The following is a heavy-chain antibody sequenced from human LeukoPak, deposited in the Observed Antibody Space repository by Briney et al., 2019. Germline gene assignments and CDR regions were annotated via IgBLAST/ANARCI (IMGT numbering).Heavy chain of an antibody. D-gene: IGHD6-19*01. CDR2: INPNSGGT. CDR3: AREFEAGIAVAGTGGFDY. Sequence: ASVKVSFKASGYTFTGYYMHWVRQAPGQGLEWMGWINPNSGGTNYAQKFQGRVTMTRDTSISTAYMELSRLRSDDTAVYYCAREFEAGIAVAGTGGFDYWGQGTLVTVSS. V-gene: IGHV1-2*02. CDR1: GYTFTGYY. J-gene: IGHJ4*02.